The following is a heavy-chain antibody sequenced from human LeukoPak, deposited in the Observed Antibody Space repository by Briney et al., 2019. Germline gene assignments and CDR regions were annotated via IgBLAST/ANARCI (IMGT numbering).Heavy chain of an antibody. Sequence: GASVKVSCKASGYTFTSYGISWVRQAPGQGLEWMGWNSAYNGNTNYAQKLQGRVTMTTDTSTSTAYMELRSLRSDDTAVYYCARDLIRLGELSPLDYWGQGTLVTVSS. V-gene: IGHV1-18*01. D-gene: IGHD3-16*02. CDR1: GYTFTSYG. CDR2: NSAYNGNT. J-gene: IGHJ4*02. CDR3: ARDLIRLGELSPLDY.